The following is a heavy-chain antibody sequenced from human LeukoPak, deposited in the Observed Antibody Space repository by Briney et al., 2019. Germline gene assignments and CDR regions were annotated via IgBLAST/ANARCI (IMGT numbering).Heavy chain of an antibody. CDR3: ARAQVPAAYDD. J-gene: IGHJ4*02. V-gene: IGHV4-30-2*01. D-gene: IGHD2-2*01. CDR1: GGSISSGGYY. CDR2: IYHRGST. Sequence: SETLSLTCSVSGGSISSGGYYWSWIRQPPGKGLEWIGHIYHRGSTYYNPSLKSRVTISVDRSKNQFSLKLSSVTAADTAVYYCARAQVPAAYDDWGQGTLVTVSS.